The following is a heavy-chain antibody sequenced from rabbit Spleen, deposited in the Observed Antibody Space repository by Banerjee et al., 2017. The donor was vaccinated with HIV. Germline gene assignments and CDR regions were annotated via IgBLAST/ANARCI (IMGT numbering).Heavy chain of an antibody. V-gene: IGHV1S40*01. D-gene: IGHD6-1*01. J-gene: IGHJ3*01. CDR3: ARAISTYSSIGHAWGL. CDR2: IYTGDGNT. Sequence: QSLEESGGDLVKPGASLTLTCTASGFSFSSSYYMCWVRQAPGKGLEWIGCIYTGDGNTYSATWAKGRFTCSKTSSTTVTLQMTSLTAADTATVFCARAISTYSSIGHAWGLWGQGTLVTVS. CDR1: GFSFSSSYY.